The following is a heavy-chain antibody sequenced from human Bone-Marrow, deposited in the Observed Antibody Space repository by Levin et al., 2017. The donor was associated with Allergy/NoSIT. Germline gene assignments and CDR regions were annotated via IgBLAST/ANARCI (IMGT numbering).Heavy chain of an antibody. CDR3: AKDITMIVVVITTVAGHGIEY. D-gene: IGHD3-22*01. J-gene: IGHJ4*02. CDR2: ISGSGGST. Sequence: GGSLRLSCAASGFTFSSYAMSWVRQAPGKGLEWVSAISGSGGSTYYADSVKGRFTISRDNSKNTLYLQMNSLRAEDTAVYYCAKDITMIVVVITTVAGHGIEYWGQGTLVTVSS. V-gene: IGHV3-23*01. CDR1: GFTFSSYA.